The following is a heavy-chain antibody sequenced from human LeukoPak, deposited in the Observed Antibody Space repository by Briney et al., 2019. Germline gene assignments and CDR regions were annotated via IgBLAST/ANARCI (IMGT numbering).Heavy chain of an antibody. J-gene: IGHJ4*02. CDR1: GFTFSSDA. CDR3: AKSDFWSGYLHYFDY. V-gene: IGHV3-23*01. D-gene: IGHD3-3*01. CDR2: ISGSGGST. Sequence: GGSPRLSCAASGFTFSSDAMSWVRQAPGKGLEWVSAISGSGGSTYYADSVKGRFTISRDNSKNTLYLQMNSLRAEDTAVYYCAKSDFWSGYLHYFDYWGQGTLVTVSS.